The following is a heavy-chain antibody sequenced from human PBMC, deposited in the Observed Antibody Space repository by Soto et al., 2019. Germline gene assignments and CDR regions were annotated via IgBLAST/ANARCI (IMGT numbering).Heavy chain of an antibody. V-gene: IGHV3-23*01. Sequence: EVQLLESGGGLVQPGGSLRLSCAASGFTFSRNAMSWVRQAPGKGLEWVSGISGGGGATYYADSVKGRFTIARDNSKNTLYLQMNSLRAEDTAIYSCAKSEPYGSGSYYFDYWGQGTLVTVSS. CDR1: GFTFSRNA. D-gene: IGHD1-26*01. CDR2: ISGGGGAT. CDR3: AKSEPYGSGSYYFDY. J-gene: IGHJ4*02.